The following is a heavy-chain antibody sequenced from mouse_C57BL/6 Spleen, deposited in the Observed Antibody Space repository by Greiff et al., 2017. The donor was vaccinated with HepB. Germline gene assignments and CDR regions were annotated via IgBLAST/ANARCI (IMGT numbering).Heavy chain of an antibody. J-gene: IGHJ2*01. Sequence: EVKLMESGGGLVKPGGSLKLSCAASGFTFSDYGMHWVRQAPEKGLEWVAYISSGSSTIYYADTVKGRFTISRDNAKNTLFLQMTSLRSEDTAMYYCATYGTFFDYWGQSTTLTVSS. CDR2: ISSGSSTI. D-gene: IGHD2-1*01. CDR3: ATYGTFFDY. V-gene: IGHV5-17*01. CDR1: GFTFSDYG.